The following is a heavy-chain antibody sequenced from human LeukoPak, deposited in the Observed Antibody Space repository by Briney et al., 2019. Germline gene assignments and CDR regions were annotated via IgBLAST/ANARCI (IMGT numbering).Heavy chain of an antibody. CDR2: ISSSSSYT. D-gene: IGHD6-19*01. CDR3: ARRIAVAGSNDY. CDR1: GFTLSSYS. V-gene: IGHV3-21*05. J-gene: IGHJ4*02. Sequence: GGSLRLSCAASGFTLSSYSMNWVRQAPGKGLEWVSYISSSSSYTNYADSVKGRFTISRDNAKNSLYLQMNSLRAEDTAVYYCARRIAVAGSNDYWGQGTLVTVSS.